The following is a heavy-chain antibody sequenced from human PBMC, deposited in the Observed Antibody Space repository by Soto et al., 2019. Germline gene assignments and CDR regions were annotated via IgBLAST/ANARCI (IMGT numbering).Heavy chain of an antibody. D-gene: IGHD2-15*01. CDR3: AVAIQDIVMQLLKNYYYGMDV. Sequence: SETLFLTCAGYGGSFSGYYWSWIRQPPGKGLEWIGEINHSGSTNYNPSLKSRVTISVDTSKNQFSLKLSSVTAADTAVYYCAVAIQDIVMQLLKNYYYGMDVWGQGTTVTVSS. J-gene: IGHJ6*02. CDR2: INHSGST. CDR1: GGSFSGYY. V-gene: IGHV4-34*01.